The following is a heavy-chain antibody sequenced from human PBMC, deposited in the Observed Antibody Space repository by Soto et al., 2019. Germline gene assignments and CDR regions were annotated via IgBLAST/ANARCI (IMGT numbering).Heavy chain of an antibody. CDR1: GFIFGNFW. J-gene: IGHJ4*02. CDR3: ARGTGGATSSGKDQFDY. D-gene: IGHD1-26*01. CDR2: IKQDGSEK. V-gene: IGHV3-7*01. Sequence: EVQLVESGGGLVQPGGSLRLSCAGSGFIFGNFWMTWVRQAPGKGLEGVANIKQDGSEKYYVDSVKGRFTISRDNVKNSRYLQMNSLRSEDTAVYYCARGTGGATSSGKDQFDYWGQGTLVPVSS.